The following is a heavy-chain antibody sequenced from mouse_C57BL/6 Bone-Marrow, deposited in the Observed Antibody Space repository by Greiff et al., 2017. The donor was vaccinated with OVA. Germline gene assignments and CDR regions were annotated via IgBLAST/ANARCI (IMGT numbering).Heavy chain of an antibody. CDR3: ARTVVATEEAY. Sequence: VHVMQSGAGLVKPGASLKFSCTASGFTINGYYMSWVNQRTEQSLEWIGWIDSEDGDTKYAPKFQGQSTITADTASNTAYLQLSSLKSEDTAVYYCARTVVATEEAYWGQGTTLTVSS. CDR2: IDSEDGDT. D-gene: IGHD1-1*01. CDR1: GFTINGYY. V-gene: IGHV14-2*01. J-gene: IGHJ2*01.